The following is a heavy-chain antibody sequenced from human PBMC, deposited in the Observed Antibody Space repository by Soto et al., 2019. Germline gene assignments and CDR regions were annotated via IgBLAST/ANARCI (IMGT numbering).Heavy chain of an antibody. D-gene: IGHD1-26*01. Sequence: QVQLMQSGAEVRKPGASVRLSCETSGYNFNQYYIHWVRQAPGPGLEWMGIINLRGGTTEYAHKFRGRVTVTGDTSTKTAYMELRSLRSEDTAMYFCARGPEDSDVPRWDYWGQGTLVTVSS. CDR2: INLRGGTT. J-gene: IGHJ4*02. V-gene: IGHV1-46*02. CDR1: GYNFNQYY. CDR3: ARGPEDSDVPRWDY.